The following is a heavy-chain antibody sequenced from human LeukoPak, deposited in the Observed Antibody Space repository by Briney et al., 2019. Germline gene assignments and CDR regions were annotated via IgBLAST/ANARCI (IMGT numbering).Heavy chain of an antibody. CDR2: ISYDGSNK. CDR1: GFTFSSYG. J-gene: IGHJ4*02. Sequence: GRSLRLSCAASGFTFSSYGMHWVRQAPGKGLEWVAVISYDGSNKYYADSVKGRFTISRDNSKNTLYLQMNSLRAEDTAVYYCAKDLPSGWWGQGTQVTVSS. V-gene: IGHV3-30*18. D-gene: IGHD6-19*01. CDR3: AKDLPSGW.